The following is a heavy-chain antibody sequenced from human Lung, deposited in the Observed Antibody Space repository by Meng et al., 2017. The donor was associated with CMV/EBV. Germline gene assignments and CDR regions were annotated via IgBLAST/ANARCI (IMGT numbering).Heavy chain of an antibody. CDR3: ARDRSVIITENFDF. J-gene: IGHJ4*02. CDR1: GGTFSSYT. D-gene: IGHD1-14*01. V-gene: IGHV1-69*04. Sequence: SVXVSXXASGGTFSSYTISWVRQAPGQGLEWMGRIIPILGIANYAQKFQGRVTITADKSTSTAYMELSSLRSEDTAVYYCARDRSVIITENFDFWGQGTLVTVSS. CDR2: IIPILGIA.